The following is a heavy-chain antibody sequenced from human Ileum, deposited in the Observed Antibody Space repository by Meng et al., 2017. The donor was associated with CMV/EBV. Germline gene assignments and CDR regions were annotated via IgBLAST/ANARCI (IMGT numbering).Heavy chain of an antibody. CDR3: VRDFPYVDYPLPSYGLDV. Sequence: ASVKVSCKASGYTFSSYGISWVRQAPGQGLEWMGWISAYNGNTKYAQKFQGRVTVTTDTSTSTAYMDVRSLRSDYTAVYYCVRDFPYVDYPLPSYGLDVWGQGTTVTVSS. J-gene: IGHJ6*02. D-gene: IGHD4-17*01. CDR1: GYTFSSYG. CDR2: ISAYNGNT. V-gene: IGHV1-18*01.